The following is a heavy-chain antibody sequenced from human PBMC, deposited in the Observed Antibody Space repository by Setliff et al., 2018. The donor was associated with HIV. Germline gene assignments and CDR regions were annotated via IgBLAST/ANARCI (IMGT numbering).Heavy chain of an antibody. CDR1: GYTFTDYY. D-gene: IGHD2-21*01. J-gene: IGHJ3*02. CDR3: ARDKLEETAESLWGPMKNDAFDI. V-gene: IGHV1-2*02. Sequence: PSVKVSCKASGYTFTDYYMHWVRQAPGQGLEWMGWINPNSGGTKSAQTFQGRVTMTRDTPINTAYMDLSRLRSDDTAIYYCARDKLEETAESLWGPMKNDAFDIWGPGTLVTVSS. CDR2: INPNSGGT.